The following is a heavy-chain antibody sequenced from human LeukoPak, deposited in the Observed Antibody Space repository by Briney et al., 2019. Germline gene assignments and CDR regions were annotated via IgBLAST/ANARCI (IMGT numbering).Heavy chain of an antibody. Sequence: PGGSLRLSCAASGFTFSSCGMNWVRQAPGKGLEWVSHISSSSSTIYYADSVKGRFTISRDNDKNSLYLQMNSLRDEDTAVYYCARDKDTSMVNPPFDYWGQGTLVTVSS. CDR3: ARDKDTSMVNPPFDY. V-gene: IGHV3-48*02. J-gene: IGHJ4*02. CDR2: ISSSSSTI. D-gene: IGHD5-18*01. CDR1: GFTFSSCG.